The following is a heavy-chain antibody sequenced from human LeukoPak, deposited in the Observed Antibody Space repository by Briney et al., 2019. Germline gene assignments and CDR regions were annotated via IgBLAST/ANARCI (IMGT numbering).Heavy chain of an antibody. D-gene: IGHD3-10*01. J-gene: IGHJ6*03. CDR3: ARRRVDTMVRGVIMWYYYYYMDV. CDR2: INHSGST. CDR1: GGSFSGYY. Sequence: SETLSLTCAVYGGSFSGYYWSWIRQPPGKGLEWIGEINHSGSTNYNPSLKSRVTISVDTSKNQFSLKLSSVTAADTAVYYCARRRVDTMVRGVIMWYYYYYMDVWGKGTTVTISS. V-gene: IGHV4-34*01.